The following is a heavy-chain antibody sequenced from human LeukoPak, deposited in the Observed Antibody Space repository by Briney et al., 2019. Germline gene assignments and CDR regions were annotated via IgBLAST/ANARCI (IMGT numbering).Heavy chain of an antibody. CDR2: ISDSGGDT. Sequence: PGGSLRLSCTASGFTFSSYTMAWVRQAPGKGLEWVSAISDSGGDTPFADAVKGRFTISRDNSKNTLYLQTNSLRAEDTAVYYCAKGQTSYTRHFDHWGQGTLVTVSS. D-gene: IGHD3-16*02. CDR3: AKGQTSYTRHFDH. V-gene: IGHV3-23*01. CDR1: GFTFSSYT. J-gene: IGHJ4*02.